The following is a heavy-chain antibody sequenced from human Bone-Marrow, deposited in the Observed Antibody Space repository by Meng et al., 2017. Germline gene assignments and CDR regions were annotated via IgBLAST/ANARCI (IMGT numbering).Heavy chain of an antibody. CDR1: GDSISSDIW. CDR2: VYHRGDT. Sequence: QVQLQESGPGLVKPSGTLSLTCTVSGDSISSDIWWSWVRQPPGKGLEWIGEVYHRGDTNYNPSLKSRVDISVDKSKNQFYLSLFSVTAADTAVYYCARDLPYASGAGGFDPWGQGTLVTVSS. J-gene: IGHJ5*02. V-gene: IGHV4-4*02. D-gene: IGHD3-10*01. CDR3: ARDLPYASGAGGFDP.